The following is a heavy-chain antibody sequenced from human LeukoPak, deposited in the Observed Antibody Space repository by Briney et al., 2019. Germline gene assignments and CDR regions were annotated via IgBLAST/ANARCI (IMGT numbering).Heavy chain of an antibody. CDR2: ISGSGGST. D-gene: IGHD6-19*01. CDR3: AKAAIAVAGTNPYEFDY. J-gene: IGHJ4*02. Sequence: PGGSLRLSCAASGFTFSSYAMSWVRQAPGKGLEWVSAISGSGGSTYCADSVKGRFTISRDNSKNTLYLQMNSLRAEDTAVYYCAKAAIAVAGTNPYEFDYWGQGTLVTVSS. CDR1: GFTFSSYA. V-gene: IGHV3-23*01.